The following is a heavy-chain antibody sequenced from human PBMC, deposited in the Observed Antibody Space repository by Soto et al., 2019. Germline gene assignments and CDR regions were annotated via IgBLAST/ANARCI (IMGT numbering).Heavy chain of an antibody. CDR3: ARHIAVSGTRGFDF. Sequence: QVQLQESGPGLMKPSGTLSLTCAVSGGSISTNWWSWVRQPPGKGLEWIGEIYHSGATNYNPSLKNRVTMSVDKSQNHLSLNLNSVTAADPAVYYFARHIAVSGTRGFDFWGHGTLVTVSS. V-gene: IGHV4-4*02. CDR2: IYHSGAT. D-gene: IGHD6-19*01. J-gene: IGHJ4*01. CDR1: GGSISTNW.